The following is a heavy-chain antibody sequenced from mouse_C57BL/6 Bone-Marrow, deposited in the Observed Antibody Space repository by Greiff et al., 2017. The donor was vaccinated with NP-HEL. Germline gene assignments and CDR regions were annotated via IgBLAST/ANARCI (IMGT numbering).Heavy chain of an antibody. CDR1: GYTFTSYW. J-gene: IGHJ2*01. V-gene: IGHV1-69*01. CDR3: ARAPPYDYDDYFDY. D-gene: IGHD2-4*01. Sequence: QVQLQQPGAELVMPGASVKLSCKASGYTFTSYWMHWVKQRPGQGLEWIGEIDPSDSYTNYNQKFKGKSTLTVDKSSSTAYMQLSSLTSEDSAVYYCARAPPYDYDDYFDYWGQGTTLTVSS. CDR2: IDPSDSYT.